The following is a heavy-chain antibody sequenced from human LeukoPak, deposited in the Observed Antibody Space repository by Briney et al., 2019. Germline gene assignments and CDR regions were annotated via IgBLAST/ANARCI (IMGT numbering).Heavy chain of an antibody. D-gene: IGHD3-3*01. CDR2: INHSGST. V-gene: IGHV4-34*01. CDR1: GGFFSGYY. CDR3: ARARRAGYDFWSGYLFVFDY. J-gene: IGHJ4*02. Sequence: SETLSLTCAVYGGFFSGYYWSWIRQPPGKGLEWNGEINHSGSTNYNPSLKSRVTISVDTSKNQFSLKLSSVTAADTAVYYCARARRAGYDFWSGYLFVFDYWGQGTLVTVSS.